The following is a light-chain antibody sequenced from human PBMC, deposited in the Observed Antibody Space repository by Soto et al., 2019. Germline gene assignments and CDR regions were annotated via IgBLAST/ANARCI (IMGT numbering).Light chain of an antibody. V-gene: IGKV3-20*01. CDR2: GAS. J-gene: IGKJ4*01. Sequence: EIVLTQSPGTLSLSPGERATLSCRASQSVTSSYLAWYQQKPGQAPRLLIYGASSRATGTPDRFSGSGSGTDFTLTISRLEPEDFAGYYCQQYGSSPAFGGGTKVEIK. CDR3: QQYGSSPA. CDR1: QSVTSSY.